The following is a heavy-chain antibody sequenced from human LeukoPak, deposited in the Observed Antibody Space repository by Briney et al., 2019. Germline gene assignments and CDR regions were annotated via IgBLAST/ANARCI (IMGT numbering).Heavy chain of an antibody. CDR3: VRGGPGLVKAASSSLDL. CDR1: GITLSNYG. D-gene: IGHD6-6*01. J-gene: IGHJ4*02. CDR2: ISGSGGGT. V-gene: IGHV3-23*01. Sequence: PGGSLRLSCAVSGITLSNYGMSWVRQAPGKGLEWVAGISGSGGGTNYADAVKGRFTISRDTSKNTLHLHMSSLKPEDRAVYYCVRGGPGLVKAASSSLDLWGQGTPVTVSS.